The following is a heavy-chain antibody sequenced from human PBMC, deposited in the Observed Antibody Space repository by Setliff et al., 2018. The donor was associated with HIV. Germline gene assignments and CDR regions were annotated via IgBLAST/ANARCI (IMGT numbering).Heavy chain of an antibody. CDR2: IYTSGST. Sequence: SETLSLTCNVSGGSISSGSYYWSWIRQPAGKGLEWIGHIYTSGSTNYNPSLKSRVTISIDTSKNQFSLKLTSVTAADTAVYYCARGYSNLYYYYYYGMDVWGQGTTVTVSS. V-gene: IGHV4-61*09. CDR1: GGSISSGSYY. D-gene: IGHD4-4*01. J-gene: IGHJ6*02. CDR3: ARGYSNLYYYYYYGMDV.